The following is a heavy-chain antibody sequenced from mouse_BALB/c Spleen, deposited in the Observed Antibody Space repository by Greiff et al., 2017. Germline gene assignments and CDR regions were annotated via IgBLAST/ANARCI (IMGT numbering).Heavy chain of an antibody. J-gene: IGHJ3*01. Sequence: VQVVESGPGLVAPSQSLSLTCTVSGFSLTSYGVYWVRQPPGKGLEWLGVIWAGGSTNYNSALMSRLSISKDNSNSQVFLKMNSLQTDDTAMYYCARDGEFITTAFFAYWGQGTLVTVSA. CDR2: IWAGGST. V-gene: IGHV2-9*02. D-gene: IGHD1-2*01. CDR3: ARDGEFITTAFFAY. CDR1: GFSLTSYG.